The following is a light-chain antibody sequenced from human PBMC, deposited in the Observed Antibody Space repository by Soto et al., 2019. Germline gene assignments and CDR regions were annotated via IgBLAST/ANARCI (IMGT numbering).Light chain of an antibody. J-gene: IGKJ4*01. CDR1: QSINTN. V-gene: IGKV3-15*01. CDR2: GAS. Sequence: DIVLTQSPATLSVSPGDRATLSCRAGQSINTNLAWYQHKLGQAPRLLIFGASTRVTGVPPRFSGSGSGTDFTLTISYLKSEDLGIYYCQQYDSRRPPVTFGGGTKVEI. CDR3: QQYDSRRPPVT.